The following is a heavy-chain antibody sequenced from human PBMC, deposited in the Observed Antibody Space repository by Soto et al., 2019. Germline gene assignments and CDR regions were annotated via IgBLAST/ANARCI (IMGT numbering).Heavy chain of an antibody. CDR1: GFTFSSYS. D-gene: IGHD3-9*01. CDR2: ISSSSSYI. J-gene: IGHJ6*02. V-gene: IGHV3-21*01. Sequence: PGGSLRLSCAASGFTFSSYSMNWVRQAPGKGLEWVSSISSSSSYIYYAESEKSRFTISRDNAKNSLYLQMNSLRAEDTAVYYCAILPDYDILTGYQNHYYYYGMDVWGQGTTVTVSS. CDR3: AILPDYDILTGYQNHYYYYGMDV.